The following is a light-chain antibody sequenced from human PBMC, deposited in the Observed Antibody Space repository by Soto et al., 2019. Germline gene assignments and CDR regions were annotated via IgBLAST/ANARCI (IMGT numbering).Light chain of an antibody. CDR3: QQYGSSTGWT. Sequence: NVLTQSPGTLSLSPGERATLSCRASHSVNSNYLAWYQHRPGQAPRLLIYGASKRATGIPDRFSGRGSGTDFTLTISRLEPEDFAVYYCQQYGSSTGWTFGQGTKVEIK. CDR2: GAS. J-gene: IGKJ1*01. CDR1: HSVNSNY. V-gene: IGKV3-20*01.